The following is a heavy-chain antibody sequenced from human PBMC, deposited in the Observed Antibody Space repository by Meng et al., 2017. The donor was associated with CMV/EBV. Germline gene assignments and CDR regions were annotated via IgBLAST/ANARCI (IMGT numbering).Heavy chain of an antibody. CDR1: GDSVTSGRYV. V-gene: IGHV4-61*01. J-gene: IGHJ6*02. Sequence: SETLSLTCSVSGDSVTSGRYVWSWLRQPPGKGLEWIGYVYYTGKTNYNSSLKSRVTISLDTSQKQFSLKLKSVTAADTAVYYCARGNYQYYAMDVWGQGTTVTVSS. CDR3: ARGNYQYYAMDV. CDR2: VYYTGKT.